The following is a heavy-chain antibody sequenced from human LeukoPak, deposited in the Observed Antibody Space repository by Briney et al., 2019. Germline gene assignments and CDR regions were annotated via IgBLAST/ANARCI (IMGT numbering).Heavy chain of an antibody. D-gene: IGHD2-15*01. CDR3: SSRRHCSGASCFQGLDY. Sequence: GGSQRLSCAASGFTFSNYAMSWVRQAPGKGLEWVGFIRRKPYGGTTDYAASVKGRFSITRDDSKSIAYLQMDSLKAEDTAVYYCSSRRHCSGASCFQGLDYWGQGPLVTVSS. V-gene: IGHV3-49*04. CDR2: IRRKPYGGTT. J-gene: IGHJ4*02. CDR1: GFTFSNYA.